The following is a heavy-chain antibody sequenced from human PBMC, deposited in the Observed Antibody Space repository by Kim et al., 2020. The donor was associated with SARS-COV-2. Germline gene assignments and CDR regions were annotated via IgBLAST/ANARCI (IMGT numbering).Heavy chain of an antibody. Sequence: SVTGRFTISRDNSKNTLYLQMNSLRAEDTAVYYCAKGRSVLATIEYYFDYWGQGTLVTVSS. J-gene: IGHJ4*02. V-gene: IGHV3-23*01. D-gene: IGHD5-12*01. CDR3: AKGRSVLATIEYYFDY.